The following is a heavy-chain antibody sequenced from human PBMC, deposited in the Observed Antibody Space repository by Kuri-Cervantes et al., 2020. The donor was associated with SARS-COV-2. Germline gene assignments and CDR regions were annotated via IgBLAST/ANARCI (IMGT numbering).Heavy chain of an antibody. Sequence: GESLKISCAASGFTFSGSAMHWVRQASGRGLEWVGIIYPGDSDTRYSPSFQGQVTISADKSISTAYLQWSSLKASDTAMYYCARSPTYIVGATPYYFDYWGQGTLVTVSS. CDR3: ARSPTYIVGATPYYFDY. CDR2: IYPGDSDT. J-gene: IGHJ4*02. V-gene: IGHV5-51*01. D-gene: IGHD1-26*01. CDR1: GFTFSGSA.